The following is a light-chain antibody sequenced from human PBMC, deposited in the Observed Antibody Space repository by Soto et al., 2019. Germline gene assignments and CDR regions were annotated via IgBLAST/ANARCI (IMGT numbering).Light chain of an antibody. CDR3: QLSYSTPPT. CDR2: AAS. V-gene: IGKV1-39*01. J-gene: IGKJ1*01. Sequence: DMEMSLSHSSLSASVEDRVIITCRASQSISNHLNWYQQKPGKAPQLLIFAASSLQSGVPSRFSGSGSGTDFTLTICSLQPEDFATYYSQLSYSTPPTFGHGTKVDIK. CDR1: QSISNH.